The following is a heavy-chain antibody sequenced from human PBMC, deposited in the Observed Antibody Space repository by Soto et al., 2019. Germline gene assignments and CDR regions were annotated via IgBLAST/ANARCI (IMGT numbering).Heavy chain of an antibody. D-gene: IGHD6-19*01. J-gene: IGHJ3*02. Sequence: PSETLSLTCTVSGGSISSYYWSWVRQPPGKGLEWIGYIYYSGSTNYNPSLKSRVTISVDTSKNQFSLKLSSVTAADTAVYYCARDQWLGAFDIWGQGTMVTVSS. V-gene: IGHV4-59*01. CDR1: GGSISSYY. CDR3: ARDQWLGAFDI. CDR2: IYYSGST.